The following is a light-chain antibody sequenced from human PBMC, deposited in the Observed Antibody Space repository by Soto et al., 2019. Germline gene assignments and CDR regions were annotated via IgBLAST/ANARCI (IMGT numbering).Light chain of an antibody. CDR2: NND. J-gene: IGLJ2*01. CDR1: SGNIGAGYD. Sequence: QSVLTQPPSVSGAPGHSVTISCTGTSGNIGAGYDVHWYQQPPGSTPKLLIYNNDNRPSGVPDRFSGFKSGASASLTITGLQAEDEADYYCHSYDSSLGGARVFGGGTKLTVL. CDR3: HSYDSSLGGARV. V-gene: IGLV1-40*01.